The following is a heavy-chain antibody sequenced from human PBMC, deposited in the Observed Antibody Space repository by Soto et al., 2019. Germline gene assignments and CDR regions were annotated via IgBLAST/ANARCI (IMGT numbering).Heavy chain of an antibody. V-gene: IGHV4-39*01. CDR3: ARGFDILTFGFCLDY. CDR1: GGSMSSSSYY. D-gene: IGHD3-9*01. J-gene: IGHJ4*02. CDR2: MYFSGFYSGST. Sequence: SETLSLTCTVPGGSMSSSSYYWGWIRQPPGKGLEWIANMYFSGFYSGSTSYNPSLKSRVTISVDMSKNQFSLQVSSVTAADTAVYYCARGFDILTFGFCLDYWGQGTLVTVSS.